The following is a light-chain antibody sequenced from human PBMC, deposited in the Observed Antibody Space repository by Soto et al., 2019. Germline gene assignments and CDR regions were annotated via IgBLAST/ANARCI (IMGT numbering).Light chain of an antibody. J-gene: IGLJ1*01. CDR2: DVT. CDR3: CSYAGSYTHV. Sequence: QSALTQPRSVSGSPGQSVTISCTGTSSDVGRYNYVSWYQQHPGKAPKLIIYDVTKRPSGVPDRFSGSKSGNTASLIISGLQAEDEADYYCCSYAGSYTHVFGTGTKLTVL. V-gene: IGLV2-11*01. CDR1: SSDVGRYNY.